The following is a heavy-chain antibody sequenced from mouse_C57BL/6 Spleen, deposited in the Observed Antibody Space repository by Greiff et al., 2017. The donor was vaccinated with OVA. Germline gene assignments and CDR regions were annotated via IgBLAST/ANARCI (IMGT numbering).Heavy chain of an antibody. CDR2: IDPSDSCT. J-gene: IGHJ4*01. V-gene: IGHV1-50*01. Sequence: QVQLQQPGAELVKPGASVKLSCKASGYTFTSYWMQWVKQRPGPGLEWIGEIDPSDSCTNYNPKFKGKAPLPVDTSSSTAYMQLSSLTSEDSAIYYCARGSNGDYAMDYWGKGTSVTVSS. CDR1: GYTFTSYW. CDR3: ARGSNGDYAMDY.